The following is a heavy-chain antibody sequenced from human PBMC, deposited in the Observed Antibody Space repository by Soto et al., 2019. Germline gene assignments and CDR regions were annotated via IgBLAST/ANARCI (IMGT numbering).Heavy chain of an antibody. CDR1: GFTFSSYA. J-gene: IGHJ4*02. CDR3: VKGGCSSTSCYTSNFDY. V-gene: IGHV3-64D*06. D-gene: IGHD2-2*02. Sequence: GALRLSCSASGFTFSSYAMHWVRQAPGKGLEYVSAISSNGGSTYYADSVKGRFTISRDNSKNTLYLQMSSLRAEDTAVYYCVKGGCSSTSCYTSNFDYWGQGTLVTVSS. CDR2: ISSNGGST.